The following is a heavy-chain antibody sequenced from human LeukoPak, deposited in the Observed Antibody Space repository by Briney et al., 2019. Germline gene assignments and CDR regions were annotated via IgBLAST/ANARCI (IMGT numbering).Heavy chain of an antibody. Sequence: ASVKVSCKASGYTFTSYGISWVRQAPGQGLEWMGWISAYNGNTNYAQKLQGRVTMTTDTSTSTAYMELRGLRSDDTAVYYCARDCSSTSCLDYWGQGTLVTVSS. CDR2: ISAYNGNT. CDR1: GYTFTSYG. CDR3: ARDCSSTSCLDY. J-gene: IGHJ4*02. V-gene: IGHV1-18*01. D-gene: IGHD2-2*01.